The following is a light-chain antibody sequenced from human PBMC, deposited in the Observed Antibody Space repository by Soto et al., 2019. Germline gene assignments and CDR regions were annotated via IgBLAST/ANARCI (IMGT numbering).Light chain of an antibody. V-gene: IGKV3-20*01. CDR2: DGS. CDR1: QSVRSAA. J-gene: IGKJ1*01. Sequence: EIVFTQSPGTLSVSPGESAILSCSTSQSVRSAALAWFQQKPGQAPRLLIYDGSSRAIGIPDRFSGSGSGTDFTITISRLEPEDFAVYYCQPSSGPIGTVGPGTKVEIK. CDR3: QPSSGPIGT.